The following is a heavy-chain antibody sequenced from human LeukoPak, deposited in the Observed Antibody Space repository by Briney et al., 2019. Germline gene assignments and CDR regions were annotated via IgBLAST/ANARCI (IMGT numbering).Heavy chain of an antibody. V-gene: IGHV3-30*02. CDR3: ANRPSVRPEVDY. D-gene: IGHD1-14*01. J-gene: IGHJ4*02. CDR2: IRYDGSNK. CDR1: GFTFSSYG. Sequence: PGGSLRLSCAASGFTFSSYGMHWVRHAPDKGLEWVAFIRYDGSNKYYADSVKGRFTISRDNSKNTLYLQMNSLRAEDTAVYYCANRPSVRPEVDYWCRGTVVMVSA.